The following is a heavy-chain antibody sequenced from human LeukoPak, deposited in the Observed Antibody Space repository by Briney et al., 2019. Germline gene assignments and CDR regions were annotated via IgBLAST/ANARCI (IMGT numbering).Heavy chain of an antibody. CDR2: INSDGSST. V-gene: IGHV3-74*01. J-gene: IGHJ4*02. D-gene: IGHD3-10*01. CDR1: GFTFSSYW. CDR3: ARGYYGFDY. Sequence: GGSLRLSCAASGFTFSSYWMHWVRKAPGKGLVWVSRINSDGSSTSFADSVKGRFTISRDNAKNTLHLQMDSLRAEDTAVYYCARGYYGFDYWGQGTLVTVSS.